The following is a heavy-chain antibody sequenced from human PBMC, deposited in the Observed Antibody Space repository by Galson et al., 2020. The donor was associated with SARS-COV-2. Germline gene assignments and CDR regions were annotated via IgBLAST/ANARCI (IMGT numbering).Heavy chain of an antibody. J-gene: IGHJ4*02. V-gene: IGHV3-7*03. CDR2: IKQDGSEK. CDR1: GFTFGDYW. D-gene: IGHD1-7*01. CDR3: AREGITGTTRGGSY. Sequence: TGGSLRLSCAVSGFTFGDYWMSWVRQTPEKGLEWVANIKQDGSEKYYVDSVKGRFTISRDNARNSLYLQMNSLRAEDTAVYYCAREGITGTTRGGSYWGQGTLVTVSS.